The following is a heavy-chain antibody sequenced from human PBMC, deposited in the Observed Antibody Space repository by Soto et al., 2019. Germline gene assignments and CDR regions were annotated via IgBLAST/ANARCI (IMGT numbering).Heavy chain of an antibody. CDR1: GYTFTHYY. V-gene: IGHV1-46*01. J-gene: IGHJ4*02. CDR2: INPNGGST. Sequence: QVQLVQSGAEVKKPGASVKVSYKASGYTFTHYYIHWVRQAPGQGLEWMGIINPNGGSTTYAQKFRAGFTMTRDTSTSTVYMELSSLRSEDSAVYYCATSVNSAMAFDYWGQGTLVTVSS. D-gene: IGHD5-18*01. CDR3: ATSVNSAMAFDY.